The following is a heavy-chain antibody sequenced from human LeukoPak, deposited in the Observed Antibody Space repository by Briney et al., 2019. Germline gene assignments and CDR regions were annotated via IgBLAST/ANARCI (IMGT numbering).Heavy chain of an antibody. CDR2: ISYDGSNK. CDR1: GFTFSSYA. CDR3: ARVAGSGWLDAFDI. J-gene: IGHJ3*02. V-gene: IGHV3-30*01. Sequence: GGSLRLSCAASGFTFSSYAMHWVRQAPGKGLEWVAVISYDGSNKYYADSVKGRFTISRDNSKNTLYLQMNSLRAEDTAVYYRARVAGSGWLDAFDIWGQGTMVTVSS. D-gene: IGHD6-19*01.